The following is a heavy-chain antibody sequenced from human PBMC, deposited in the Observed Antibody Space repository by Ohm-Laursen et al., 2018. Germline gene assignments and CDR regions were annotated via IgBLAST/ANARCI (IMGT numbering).Heavy chain of an antibody. D-gene: IGHD1-26*01. CDR2: IYYSGST. V-gene: IGHV4-59*01. CDR3: ARARVGATPRYFDL. CDR1: GGSFNDYY. Sequence: GTLSLTCAVYGGSFNDYYWNWIRQPAGQGLEWIGYIYYSGSTNYNPSLKSRVTMSVDTSKNQFSLKLSSVTAADTAVYYCARARVGATPRYFDLWGRGTLVTVSS. J-gene: IGHJ2*01.